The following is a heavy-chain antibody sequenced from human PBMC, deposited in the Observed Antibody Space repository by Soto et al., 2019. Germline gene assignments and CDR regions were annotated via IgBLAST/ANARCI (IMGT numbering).Heavy chain of an antibody. V-gene: IGHV3-74*01. CDR2: IKSDGSSK. D-gene: IGHD2-8*01. CDR1: GFTFSSYG. CDR3: ARNSPGVFALWVDV. Sequence: GSLRLSCAASGFTFSSYGMHWVRQAPGKGLVWVSRIKSDGSSKNYADFVKGRLIISRDNAKNTLYLQMNSLRAEDTAVYYCARNSPGVFALWVDVWGQGTTVTVSS. J-gene: IGHJ6*02.